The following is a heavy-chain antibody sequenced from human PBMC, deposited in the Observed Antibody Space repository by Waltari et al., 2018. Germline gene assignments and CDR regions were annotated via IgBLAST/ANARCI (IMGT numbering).Heavy chain of an antibody. CDR1: GGSFSGYY. CDR3: ARAHLPDAYTYYYMDV. CDR2: IDHSGTT. V-gene: IGHV4-34*02. D-gene: IGHD3-16*01. Sequence: QGQLQQWGAGLLKPSETLSLTCAVYGGSFSGYYWSWLRQSPGKGLEWIGEIDHSGTTYYNPSLKSRVTISVDTSEKQFSLKLNSVTTADTGVFYCARAHLPDAYTYYYMDVWGKGTPVTVSS. J-gene: IGHJ6*03.